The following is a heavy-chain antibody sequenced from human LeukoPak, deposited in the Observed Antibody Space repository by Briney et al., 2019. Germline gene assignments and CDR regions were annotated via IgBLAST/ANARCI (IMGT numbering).Heavy chain of an antibody. CDR1: GFTFSTYV. Sequence: GGSLRLSCSVSGFTFSTYVMHWVRQAPGKGLEYVSAISSNGDNTYYADYVKGRFTISRDNSKNTLRLQMSSLRADDTAVYYCVRGTGYWGQGTLVTVSS. J-gene: IGHJ4*02. V-gene: IGHV3-64D*06. CDR2: ISSNGDNT. CDR3: VRGTGY.